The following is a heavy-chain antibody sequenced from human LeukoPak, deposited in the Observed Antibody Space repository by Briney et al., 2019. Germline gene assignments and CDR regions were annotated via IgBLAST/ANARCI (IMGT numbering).Heavy chain of an antibody. V-gene: IGHV4-38-2*02. Sequence: SETLSLTCAVSGYSISSGCYWGWIRQPPGKGLEWIGSIYHSGSTYYNPSLKSRVTISVDTSKNQFSLKLSSVTAADTAVYYCARDPNGDYGDYWGQGTLVTVSS. CDR3: ARDPNGDYGDY. D-gene: IGHD4-17*01. J-gene: IGHJ4*02. CDR2: IYHSGST. CDR1: GYSISSGCY.